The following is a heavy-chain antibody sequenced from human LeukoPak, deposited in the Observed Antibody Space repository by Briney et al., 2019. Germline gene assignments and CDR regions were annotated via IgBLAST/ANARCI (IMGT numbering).Heavy chain of an antibody. Sequence: ASVKVSCKASGYTFTSYDINWVRQATGQGLEWMGWMNPNSGNTGYAQKFQGRVTMTRNTSISTAYMELSSLRSEDTAVYYCARGRSPDYDFWSGYRYHYYYYYYGMDVWGQGSTVTVSS. CDR2: MNPNSGNT. CDR3: ARGRSPDYDFWSGYRYHYYYYYYGMDV. D-gene: IGHD3-3*01. CDR1: GYTFTSYD. J-gene: IGHJ6*02. V-gene: IGHV1-8*01.